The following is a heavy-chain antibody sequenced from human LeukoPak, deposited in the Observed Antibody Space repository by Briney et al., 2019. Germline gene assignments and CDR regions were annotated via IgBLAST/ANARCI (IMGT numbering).Heavy chain of an antibody. Sequence: SETLSLTCAVYGGSFSGYYWSWIRQPPGKGLERIGEINHSGSTNYNPSLKSRVTISVDTSKNQFSLKLSSVTAADTAVYYCARFVLIAEAGDLALDVWGKGTTVTVSS. CDR3: ARFVLIAEAGDLALDV. V-gene: IGHV4-34*01. CDR2: INHSGST. CDR1: GGSFSGYY. J-gene: IGHJ6*04. D-gene: IGHD6-13*01.